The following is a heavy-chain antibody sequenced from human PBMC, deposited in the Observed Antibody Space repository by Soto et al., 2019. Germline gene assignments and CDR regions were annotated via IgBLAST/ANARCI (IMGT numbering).Heavy chain of an antibody. CDR2: IDPSDSQT. J-gene: IGHJ4*02. CDR3: ARQIYDSDAGPNFQYYFDS. V-gene: IGHV5-10-1*01. D-gene: IGHD5-12*01. Sequence: GESLKISCKGSGYSFAGYWITWVRQKPGKGLEWMGRIDPSDSQTYYSPSFRGHVTISATKSITTVFLQWSSLRASDTAMYYCARQIYDSDAGPNFQYYFDSWGQGTPVTVSS. CDR1: GYSFAGYW.